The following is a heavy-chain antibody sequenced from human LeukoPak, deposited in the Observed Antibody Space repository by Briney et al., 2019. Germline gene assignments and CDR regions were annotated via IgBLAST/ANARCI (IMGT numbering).Heavy chain of an antibody. J-gene: IGHJ4*02. CDR3: ARSSSYYDFWSDSEGFDY. V-gene: IGHV4-39*07. CDR2: IYYSGST. D-gene: IGHD3-3*01. CDR1: GGSISSSSYY. Sequence: SETLSLTCTVSGGSISSSSYYWGWIRQPPGKGLEWIGIIYYSGSTYYNPSLKSRVTISVDTSKNQFSLKLSSVTAADTAVYYCARSSSYYDFWSDSEGFDYWGQGTLVTVSS.